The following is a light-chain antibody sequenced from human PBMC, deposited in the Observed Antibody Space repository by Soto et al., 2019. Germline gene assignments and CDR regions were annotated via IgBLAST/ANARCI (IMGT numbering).Light chain of an antibody. CDR3: SSYTSSSVYV. V-gene: IGLV2-14*01. J-gene: IGLJ1*01. CDR2: EVS. Sequence: QSALTQPASVSGSPGQSITISCTGTSSDVGGYNYVSWYQQHPGKAPKLMIYEVSNRPSGVSNRFSGSKSGNTASLTISGLQAEDEADYSCSSYTSSSVYVFGTGTKVTVL. CDR1: SSDVGGYNY.